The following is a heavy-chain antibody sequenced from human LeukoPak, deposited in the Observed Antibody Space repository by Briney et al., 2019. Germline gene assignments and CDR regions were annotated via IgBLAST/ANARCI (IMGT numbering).Heavy chain of an antibody. CDR1: GFTFSSYG. CDR2: IWYDGSNK. D-gene: IGHD3-10*01. CDR3: AKWGWKGDLMGYGSGEVDY. J-gene: IGHJ4*02. V-gene: IGHV3-33*06. Sequence: GGSLRLSCAASGFTFSSYGMHWVRQAPGKGLEWVAVIWYDGSNKYYADSVKGRFTISRDNSKNTLYLQMNSLRAEDTAVYYCAKWGWKGDLMGYGSGEVDYWGQGTLVTVSS.